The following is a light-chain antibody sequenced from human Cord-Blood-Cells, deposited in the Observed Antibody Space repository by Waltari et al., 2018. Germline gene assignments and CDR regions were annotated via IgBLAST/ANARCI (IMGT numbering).Light chain of an antibody. CDR2: EGS. CDR3: CSYAGSSSWV. J-gene: IGLJ3*02. CDR1: RSDVWSYNL. Sequence: QSALTQPASVSGSPGQSLTISCTGTRSDVWSYNLFSWYQQHPGKAPKLMIYEGSKRPSGVSNRFSGSKSGNTASLTISGLQAEDEADYYCCSYAGSSSWVFGGGTKLTVL. V-gene: IGLV2-23*01.